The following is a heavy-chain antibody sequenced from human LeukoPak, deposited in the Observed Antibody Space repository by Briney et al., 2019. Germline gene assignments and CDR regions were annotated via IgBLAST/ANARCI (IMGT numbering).Heavy chain of an antibody. Sequence: ASVKVSCKASGYTFTGYYIHWVRQAPGQGLEWVGWIDTNNGGTNYAQKLQGRVTMTTDTSTSTAYMELRSLRSDDTAVYYCARDFRHEAGTEVDAFDIWGQGTMVTVSS. J-gene: IGHJ3*02. V-gene: IGHV1-18*04. CDR1: GYTFTGYY. CDR3: ARDFRHEAGTEVDAFDI. CDR2: IDTNNGGT. D-gene: IGHD6-19*01.